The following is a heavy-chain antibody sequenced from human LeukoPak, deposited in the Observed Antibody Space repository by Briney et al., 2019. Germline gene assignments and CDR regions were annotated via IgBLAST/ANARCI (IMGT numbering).Heavy chain of an antibody. CDR3: AKFGDFDY. Sequence: GGSLRLSCAASGFTFSSYGMHWVRQAPGKGLEWVAFIRSDGSNKYYADSVKGRFTISRDNSKNTLYLQMNSLRAEDTAVYFCAKFGDFDYWGQGTLVTVSS. CDR2: IRSDGSNK. J-gene: IGHJ4*02. V-gene: IGHV3-30*02. D-gene: IGHD3-3*01. CDR1: GFTFSSYG.